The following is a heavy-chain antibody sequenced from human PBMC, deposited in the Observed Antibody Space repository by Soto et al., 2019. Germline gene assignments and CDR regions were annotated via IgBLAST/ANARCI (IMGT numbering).Heavy chain of an antibody. Sequence: GGSLILSCAASGFTFSSYAMSWVRQAPGKGLEWVSRISGSGGTTYQADSVKGRFTISRDNSKNTLYLQMNSLRAEDTAVYYCAKESRRGFFDYWGQGTLVTVSS. V-gene: IGHV3-23*01. CDR3: AKESRRGFFDY. CDR1: GFTFSSYA. CDR2: ISGSGGTT. J-gene: IGHJ4*02.